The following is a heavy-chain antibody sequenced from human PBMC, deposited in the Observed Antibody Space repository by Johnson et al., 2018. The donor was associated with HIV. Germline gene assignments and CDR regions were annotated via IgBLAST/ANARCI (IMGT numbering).Heavy chain of an antibody. J-gene: IGHJ3*02. CDR3: TRTDDTYYYDSSGYVDAFDI. D-gene: IGHD3-22*01. CDR2: ISYDGSNK. Sequence: QMQLVESGGGVVQPGRSLRLSCAASGFTFSSYAMHWVRQAPAKGLEWVAVISYDGSNKYYADSVKGRFTISRDNSKNTLYLQMNSLKTEDTAVYYCTRTDDTYYYDSSGYVDAFDIWGQGTMVTVSS. V-gene: IGHV3-30*04. CDR1: GFTFSSYA.